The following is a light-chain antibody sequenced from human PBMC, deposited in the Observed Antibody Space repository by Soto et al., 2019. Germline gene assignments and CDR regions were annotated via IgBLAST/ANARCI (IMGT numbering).Light chain of an antibody. V-gene: IGKV3-20*01. CDR2: GAS. CDR1: QGVTNY. CDR3: QQYGSSGT. J-gene: IGKJ1*01. Sequence: DIVLTQSPATLSLSPGERATLSCRSSQGVTNYLAWYQQKPGQAPRLLIYGASNRATGIPDRFSGSGSGTDFTLTISRLEPEDFAVYYCQQYGSSGTFGQGTKVDIK.